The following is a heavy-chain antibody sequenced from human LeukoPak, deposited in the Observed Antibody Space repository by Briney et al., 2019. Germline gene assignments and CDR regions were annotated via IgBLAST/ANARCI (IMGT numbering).Heavy chain of an antibody. D-gene: IGHD1-26*01. V-gene: IGHV3-9*01. Sequence: GGSLRLSCAASGFPISTNGMSWVRQAPGKGLEWVAGISWKSDNIDYMESVRGRFTISRDNAKNSLYLQMNSLRAEDTAFYYCVKDMTVAALAWEFDYWGQGTLVTVSS. CDR3: VKDMTVAALAWEFDY. CDR1: GFPISTNG. J-gene: IGHJ4*02. CDR2: ISWKSDNI.